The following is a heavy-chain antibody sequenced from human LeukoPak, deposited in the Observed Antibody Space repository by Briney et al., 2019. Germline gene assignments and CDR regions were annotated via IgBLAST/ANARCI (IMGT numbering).Heavy chain of an antibody. D-gene: IGHD3-22*01. J-gene: IGHJ3*02. V-gene: IGHV3-23*01. CDR3: ARDSTYYYDSSGYRPVDKRRAELGGFDI. CDR1: GFTFSSYA. CDR2: LSGSGDST. Sequence: GGSLRLSCAASGFTFSSYAMSWVRQAPGKGLEWVSSLSGSGDSTYYADSVKGRFTISRDNSKNTLYLQVNSLRAEDTAVYYCARDSTYYYDSSGYRPVDKRRAELGGFDIWGQGTMVTVSS.